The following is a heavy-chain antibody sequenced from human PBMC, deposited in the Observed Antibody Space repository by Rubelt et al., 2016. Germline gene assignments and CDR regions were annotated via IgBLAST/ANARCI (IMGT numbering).Heavy chain of an antibody. CDR2: IYYSGST. J-gene: IGHJ4*02. Sequence: QVQLQESGPGLVKPSETLSLTCTVSGGSISSYYWSWIRQPPGKGLEWIGYIYYSGSTNYNPSRMGRGPTSVKTSKNQFSLKLSSVTAADTAVYYCARQVGQQLYDYWGQGTLVTVSS. CDR3: ARQVGQQLYDY. CDR1: GGSISSYY. V-gene: IGHV4-59*08. D-gene: IGHD6-13*01.